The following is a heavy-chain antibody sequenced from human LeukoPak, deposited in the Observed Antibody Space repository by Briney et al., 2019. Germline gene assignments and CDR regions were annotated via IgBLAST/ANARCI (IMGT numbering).Heavy chain of an antibody. CDR2: ISGSGGRT. J-gene: IGHJ4*02. CDR1: GFTFSSYA. V-gene: IGHV3-23*01. Sequence: GGSLRLSCAASGFTFSSYAMSWGRQAPGKGLEWVSAISGSGGRTYYANSVNGRFTISRDNSKNTLYLQMNSLRAEDTAVYYCAKGVYYYDSSGYYHFDYWGQGTLVTVSS. D-gene: IGHD3-22*01. CDR3: AKGVYYYDSSGYYHFDY.